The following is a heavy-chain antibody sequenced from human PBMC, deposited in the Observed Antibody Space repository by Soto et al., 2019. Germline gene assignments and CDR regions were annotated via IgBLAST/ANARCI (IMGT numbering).Heavy chain of an antibody. Sequence: SLRLSCTVSGFAFNNYGINWVRQAPGKGLEWVSSISKSDYTYYSDSVKGRFAISRDNAKSSVSLQMNTLRVEDTAVYYCAREDSIIIPALSDFWGQGTLVTVSS. CDR3: AREDSIIIPALSDF. D-gene: IGHD2-2*01. V-gene: IGHV3-21*01. CDR2: ISKSDYT. CDR1: GFAFNNYG. J-gene: IGHJ4*02.